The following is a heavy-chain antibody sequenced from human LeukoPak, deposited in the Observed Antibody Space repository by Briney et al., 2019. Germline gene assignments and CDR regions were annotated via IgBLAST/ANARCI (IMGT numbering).Heavy chain of an antibody. CDR2: ISISSSTI. D-gene: IGHD6-6*01. CDR3: ARDLFISLSSSSFNYYYYYGMDV. Sequence: GGSLRLSCAASGFTLSSYSMNWVRQAPGKGLEWVSYISISSSTIYYADSVKGRFTISRDNAKNSLYLQMNSLRAEDTAVYYCARDLFISLSSSSFNYYYYYGMDVWGQGTTVTVSS. V-gene: IGHV3-48*01. CDR1: GFTLSSYS. J-gene: IGHJ6*02.